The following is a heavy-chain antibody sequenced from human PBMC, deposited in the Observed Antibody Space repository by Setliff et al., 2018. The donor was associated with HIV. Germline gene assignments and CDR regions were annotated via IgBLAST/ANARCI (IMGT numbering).Heavy chain of an antibody. Sequence: PSETLSLTCAVSGYSIRSGYYWGWFRQPPGKGLEWIGSIYHSGSTYYNPSLKSRVTISVDTSKNQFSLKLSSVTAADTAVYYCARSDSGYRSSWAPFDIWGQGTMVTVSS. V-gene: IGHV4-38-2*01. D-gene: IGHD6-13*01. CDR2: IYHSGST. J-gene: IGHJ3*02. CDR3: ARSDSGYRSSWAPFDI. CDR1: GYSIRSGYY.